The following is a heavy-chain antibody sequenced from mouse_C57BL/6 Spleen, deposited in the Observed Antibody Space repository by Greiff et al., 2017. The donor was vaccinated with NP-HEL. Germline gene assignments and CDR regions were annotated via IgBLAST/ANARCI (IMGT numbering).Heavy chain of an antibody. CDR2: ISSGGDYI. V-gene: IGHV5-9-1*02. CDR3: TRDRSPATVVATEAMDY. Sequence: EVQRVESGEGLVKPGGSLKLSCAASGFTFSSYAMSWVRQTPEKRLEWVAYISSGGDYIYYADTVKGRFTISRDNARNTLYLQMSSLKSEDTAMYYCTRDRSPATVVATEAMDYWGQGTSVTVSS. D-gene: IGHD1-1*01. J-gene: IGHJ4*01. CDR1: GFTFSSYA.